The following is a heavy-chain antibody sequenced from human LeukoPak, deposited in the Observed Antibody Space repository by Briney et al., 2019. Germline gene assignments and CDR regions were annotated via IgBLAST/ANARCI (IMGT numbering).Heavy chain of an antibody. CDR3: ASRKVYYYDSSADY. Sequence: PGGSLRLSCAAPGFTFSDYYMSWIRQAPGKGLEWVSHISSSGSTIYYADSVKGRFTISRDNAKNSLYLQMNSLRAEDTAVYYCASRKVYYYDSSADYWGQGTLVTVSS. D-gene: IGHD3-22*01. CDR1: GFTFSDYY. V-gene: IGHV3-11*04. J-gene: IGHJ4*02. CDR2: ISSSGSTI.